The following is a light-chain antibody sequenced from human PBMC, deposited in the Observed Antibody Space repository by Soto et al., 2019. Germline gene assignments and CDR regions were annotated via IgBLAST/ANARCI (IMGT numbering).Light chain of an antibody. CDR2: GAS. CDR1: QSVSSSS. J-gene: IGKJ2*01. V-gene: IGKV3-20*01. CDR3: QHYGVSPMYT. Sequence: EIVLTQSPGTLSLSPGERATLFCRASQSVSSSSLVWYQQKPGQAPRVLIYGASSRATGIPERFSGSGSGTDFTLTISRLDPEDFGVYYCQHYGVSPMYTFGQGTKLEIK.